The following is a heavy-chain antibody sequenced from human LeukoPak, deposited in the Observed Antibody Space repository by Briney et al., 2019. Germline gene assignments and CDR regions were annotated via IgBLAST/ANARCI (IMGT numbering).Heavy chain of an antibody. CDR2: ISGSGGST. CDR1: GFTFNSYG. V-gene: IGHV3-23*01. D-gene: IGHD6-19*01. CDR3: ARDKHWLAYDF. J-gene: IGHJ4*02. Sequence: GGSLRLSCAASGFTFNSYGMNWVRQAPGKGLEWVSGISGSGGSTYYADSVKGRFTISRDNSRNTLYLQMNSLRAEDTAVYYCARDKHWLAYDFWGQGTLVTASS.